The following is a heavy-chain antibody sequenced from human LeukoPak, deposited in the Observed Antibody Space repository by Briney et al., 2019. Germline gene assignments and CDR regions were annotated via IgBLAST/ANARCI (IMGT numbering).Heavy chain of an antibody. CDR3: ARDRVQLWLRYYYYYGMDV. CDR2: IYYSGST. V-gene: IGHV4-30-4*01. J-gene: IGHJ6*02. D-gene: IGHD5-18*01. CDR1: GGSISSGDYY. Sequence: SETLALTCTVSGGSISSGDYYWSWIRQPPGKGLEWIVYIYYSGSTYYNPSLKSRVTISVDTSKNQFSLKLSSVTAADTAVYYCARDRVQLWLRYYYYYGMDVWGQGTTVTVSS.